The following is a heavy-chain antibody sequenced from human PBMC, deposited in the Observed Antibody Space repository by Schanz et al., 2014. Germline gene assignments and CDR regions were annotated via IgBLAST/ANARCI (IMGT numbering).Heavy chain of an antibody. D-gene: IGHD6-13*01. CDR3: ASSGAGYSSSWDFDY. J-gene: IGHJ4*02. CDR1: GGTFSTYT. Sequence: QVQLVQSGAEVKKPGSSVKVSCKASGGTFSTYTISWVRQAPGQGLEWMGRIIPVLAIADYAQKFQGRVTNTADKSTFTAYMDVSSLRSEDTAVYYCASSGAGYSSSWDFDYWGQGTLVTVSS. V-gene: IGHV1-69*02. CDR2: IIPVLAIA.